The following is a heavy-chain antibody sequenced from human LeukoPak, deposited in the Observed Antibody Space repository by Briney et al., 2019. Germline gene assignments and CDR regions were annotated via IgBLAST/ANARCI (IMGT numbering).Heavy chain of an antibody. CDR1: GFTFSSYG. V-gene: IGHV3-33*01. CDR3: ARVGRAAAEKFDY. CDR2: IWYDGSNK. Sequence: PGGSLRLSCAVSGFTFSSYGMHWVRQAPGKGLEWVAVIWYDGSNKYYADSVKGRFTISRDNSKNTLYLQMNSLRAEDTAVYYCARVGRAAAEKFDYWGQGTLVTVSS. J-gene: IGHJ4*02. D-gene: IGHD6-13*01.